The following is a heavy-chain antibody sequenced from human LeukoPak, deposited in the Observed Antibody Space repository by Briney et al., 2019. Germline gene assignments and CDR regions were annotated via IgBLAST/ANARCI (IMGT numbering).Heavy chain of an antibody. Sequence: GGSLRLSCAASGLTFSSYWMHWVRQAPGKGLVWVSRMNSDGSSTSYADSVKGRFTISRDNAKNTLYLQMNSLRAEDTAVYYCARGGGYSYGHFDYWGQGTLVTVSS. CDR1: GLTFSSYW. J-gene: IGHJ4*02. CDR3: ARGGGYSYGHFDY. V-gene: IGHV3-74*01. CDR2: MNSDGSST. D-gene: IGHD5-18*01.